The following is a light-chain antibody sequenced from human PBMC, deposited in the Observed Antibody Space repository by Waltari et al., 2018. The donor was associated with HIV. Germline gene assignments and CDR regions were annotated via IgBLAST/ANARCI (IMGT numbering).Light chain of an antibody. CDR3: QHYNNWPQT. CDR1: QSVSRN. Sequence: EIVMTQSPATLSVSPGERATLSCRASQSVSRNLAWYRQSPGQPPRLLIYDSSTSATGIPARFSGSWSGKEFTLTLSSLQSEDFALYYCQHYNNWPQTFGQGTKVEIK. CDR2: DSS. J-gene: IGKJ1*01. V-gene: IGKV3-15*01.